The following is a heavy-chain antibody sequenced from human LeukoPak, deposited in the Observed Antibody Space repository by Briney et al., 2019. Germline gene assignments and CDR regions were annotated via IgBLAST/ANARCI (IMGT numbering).Heavy chain of an antibody. CDR3: VRAGSGFDY. D-gene: IGHD2-15*01. Sequence: GGSLRLSCVASGFTFSRYWMHWVRQAPGKGLEWVSRIDFETDTTTYAGSVKGRLTISRDNTKNTLYLQMDSLRDEDAAVYYCVRAGSGFDYWGQGTLVTVTS. J-gene: IGHJ4*02. V-gene: IGHV3-74*01. CDR2: IDFETDTT. CDR1: GFTFSRYW.